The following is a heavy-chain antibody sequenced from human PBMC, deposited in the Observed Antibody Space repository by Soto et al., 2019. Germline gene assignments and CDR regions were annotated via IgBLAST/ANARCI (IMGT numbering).Heavy chain of an antibody. V-gene: IGHV3-53*02. J-gene: IGHJ4*02. D-gene: IGHD5-12*01. Sequence: EVQLVETGGGLIQPGGSLRLSCAASGFTVSSHYMSWVRQAPGKGLEWVSVIYSGGSTYYADSVKGRFTISRDNSKNTLYLQMNSLRAEDTAVYYCARVGGGYNWEYYFDYWGQGTLVTVSS. CDR2: IYSGGST. CDR1: GFTVSSHY. CDR3: ARVGGGYNWEYYFDY.